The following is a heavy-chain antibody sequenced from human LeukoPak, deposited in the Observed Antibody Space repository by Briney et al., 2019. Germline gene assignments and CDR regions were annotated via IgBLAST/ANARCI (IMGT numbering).Heavy chain of an antibody. CDR2: MNPNSGNT. CDR1: GYTFTSYD. Sequence: GASVKVSCKASGYTFTSYDINWVRQATGQGLEWMGWMNPNSGNTGYAQKFQGRVTMTRNTSISTAYMELSSLRSEDTAVYYCARDKSRNDAFDIWGQGTMVTVSS. D-gene: IGHD6-6*01. J-gene: IGHJ3*02. CDR3: ARDKSRNDAFDI. V-gene: IGHV1-8*01.